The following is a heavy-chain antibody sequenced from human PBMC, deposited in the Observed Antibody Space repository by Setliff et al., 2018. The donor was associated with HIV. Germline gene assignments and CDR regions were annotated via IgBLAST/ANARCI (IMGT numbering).Heavy chain of an antibody. J-gene: IGHJ3*02. CDR1: GGTFSTSA. D-gene: IGHD3-22*01. CDR2: IIPFFGSA. Sequence: GASVTVSCKASGGTFSTSAISWMRQAPGQGLEWMGGIIPFFGSANYAQKFQGRLTIAADASSSTAYMDLSSLTSEDTAVYYCARRHFYDSSGQVWAFDIWGQGTMVTVSS. V-gene: IGHV1-69*13. CDR3: ARRHFYDSSGQVWAFDI.